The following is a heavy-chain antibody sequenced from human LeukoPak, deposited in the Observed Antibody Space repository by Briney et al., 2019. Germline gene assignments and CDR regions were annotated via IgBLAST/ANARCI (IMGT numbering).Heavy chain of an antibody. CDR2: ISGDGGST. Sequence: GGSLRLSCAASGFTFSSYWMHWVRQVPGKGLVWVSLISGDGGSTYYADSVKGRFTISRDNSKNSLYLQMNSLRTEDTALYYCAKDISPTGRNYFDYWGQGTLVTVSS. CDR3: AKDISPTGRNYFDY. V-gene: IGHV3-43*02. J-gene: IGHJ4*02. CDR1: GFTFSSYW. D-gene: IGHD2-15*01.